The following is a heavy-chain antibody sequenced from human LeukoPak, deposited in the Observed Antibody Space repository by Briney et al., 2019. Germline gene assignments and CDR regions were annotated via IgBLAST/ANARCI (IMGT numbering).Heavy chain of an antibody. CDR2: INPNSGGT. Sequence: ASVKVSCKTSGYTFSGYYIHWVRQAPGQGLEWMGWINPNSGGTNYAQKLQGRVTMTRDTSISTAYMELSRLRSDDTAVYYCARGRDSGSPYDAFDIWGQGTMVTVSS. CDR1: GYTFSGYY. V-gene: IGHV1-2*02. J-gene: IGHJ3*02. CDR3: ARGRDSGSPYDAFDI. D-gene: IGHD1-26*01.